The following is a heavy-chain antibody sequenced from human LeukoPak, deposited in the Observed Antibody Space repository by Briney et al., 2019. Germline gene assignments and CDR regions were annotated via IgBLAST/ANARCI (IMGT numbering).Heavy chain of an antibody. Sequence: GASVKVSCKASGYTFTSYYMHWVRQAPGQGLEWMGIINPSGGSTSYAQKFQGRVTMTRDTSTSTVYMELSSLRSEDTAVYYCARGYGVPNPRYYFDYWGQGTLVTVSS. CDR2: INPSGGST. V-gene: IGHV1-46*01. CDR1: GYTFTSYY. J-gene: IGHJ4*02. D-gene: IGHD1-14*01. CDR3: ARGYGVPNPRYYFDY.